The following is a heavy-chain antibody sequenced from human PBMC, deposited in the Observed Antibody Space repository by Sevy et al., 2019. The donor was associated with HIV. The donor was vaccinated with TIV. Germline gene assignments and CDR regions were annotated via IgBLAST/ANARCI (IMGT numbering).Heavy chain of an antibody. V-gene: IGHV1-24*01. CDR1: GYTLSEVS. CDR3: VIGDTPRLTGSGTGLKDQSLNYFHF. Sequence: ASVKVSCKVPGYTLSEVSMHWVRQAPGKGLEWMGGFVPEDGEIVYAQNFQGRVTVAEDTLTDTAYLEVTNLRSEDTATYFCVIGDTPRLTGSGTGLKDQSLNYFHFWGQGTLVTVSS. J-gene: IGHJ4*02. CDR2: FVPEDGEI. D-gene: IGHD2-2*01.